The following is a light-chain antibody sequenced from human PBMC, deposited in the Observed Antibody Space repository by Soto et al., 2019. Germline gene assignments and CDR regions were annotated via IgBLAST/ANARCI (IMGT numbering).Light chain of an antibody. CDR3: QVWDSVSDFRYL. CDR2: NDY. Sequence: SYELTQPPSVSVAPGQTARSTCVGHKIENRIVHRYQQRRGQAPVLIIHNDYDRPSGISERFSGSNSGNTATLTINRVEAGDEADYYCQVWDSVSDFRYLFGDGTKVTVL. J-gene: IGLJ1*01. V-gene: IGLV3-21*01. CDR1: KIENRI.